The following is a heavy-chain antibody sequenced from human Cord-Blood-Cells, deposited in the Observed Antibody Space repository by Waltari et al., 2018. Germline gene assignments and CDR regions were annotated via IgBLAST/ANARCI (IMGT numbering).Heavy chain of an antibody. V-gene: IGHV3-64*07. Sequence: EVQLVESGGGLVQPGGSLRLSCAASGFPFSSYAMHWVRQAPGKGLEYVSAISSNGGSTYYADSVKGRFTISRDNSKNTLYLQMGSLRTEDMAVYYCARARGAGTAFDIWGQGTMVTVSS. D-gene: IGHD6-13*01. CDR2: ISSNGGST. CDR3: ARARGAGTAFDI. J-gene: IGHJ3*02. CDR1: GFPFSSYA.